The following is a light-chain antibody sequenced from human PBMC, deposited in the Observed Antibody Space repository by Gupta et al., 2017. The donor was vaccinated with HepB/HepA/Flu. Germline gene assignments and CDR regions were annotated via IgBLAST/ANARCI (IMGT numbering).Light chain of an antibody. CDR1: QSVLYSSSNKSY. CDR3: QQYATTPWT. J-gene: IGKJ1*01. Sequence: DIVMTQSPDSLAVSLGERATINCKSSQSVLYSSSNKSYLAWYQQKPGQPPKLLIYWASTRESGVPDRFSGSGSGTDFTLTISSLHAEDVAVYYCQQYATTPWTFGQGTKVEIK. V-gene: IGKV4-1*01. CDR2: WAS.